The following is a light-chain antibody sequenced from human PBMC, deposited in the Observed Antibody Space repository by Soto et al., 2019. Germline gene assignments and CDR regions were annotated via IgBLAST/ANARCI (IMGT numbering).Light chain of an antibody. CDR2: EVT. V-gene: IGLV2-14*01. Sequence: QSALTQPASVSGSPGQSITISCTGTSSDIGIFNYVSWYQQHSGKAPKLIIYEVTNRPSGVSDRFSGSKSGSTASLNISGLQADDEADYYCSSYTSSSALGVFGGGTKLTVL. CDR1: SSDIGIFNY. CDR3: SSYTSSSALGV. J-gene: IGLJ3*02.